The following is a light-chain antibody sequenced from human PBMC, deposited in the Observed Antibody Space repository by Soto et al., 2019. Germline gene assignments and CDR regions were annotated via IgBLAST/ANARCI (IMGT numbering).Light chain of an antibody. V-gene: IGKV2-30*02. J-gene: IGKJ1*01. CDR1: KSLVHSIETTN. CDR3: MQGTYWPWT. CDR2: QVS. Sequence: DVVMTQSPLSLPVTLGQPASISCRPGKSLVHSIETTNLNWFLKRPGYSPRPLIYQVSNRDSGVPDRFSGSGSGIDFTLKISRVEADDVGVYYCMQGTYWPWTFGQGTRVEIK.